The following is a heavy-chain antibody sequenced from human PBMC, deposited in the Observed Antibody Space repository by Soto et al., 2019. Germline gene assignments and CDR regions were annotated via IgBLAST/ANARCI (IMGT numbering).Heavy chain of an antibody. V-gene: IGHV3-23*01. D-gene: IGHD2-2*03. CDR2: ISGSGGST. Sequence: GGSLRLSCAASGFTFSSYAMSWVRQAPGKGLEWVSAISGSGGSTYYADSVKGRFTISRDNSKNTLYLQMNSLRAEDTAVYYCAKTRVGGGYCSSTSCYFDAFDIWGQGTMVTVSS. CDR1: GFTFSSYA. CDR3: AKTRVGGGYCSSTSCYFDAFDI. J-gene: IGHJ3*02.